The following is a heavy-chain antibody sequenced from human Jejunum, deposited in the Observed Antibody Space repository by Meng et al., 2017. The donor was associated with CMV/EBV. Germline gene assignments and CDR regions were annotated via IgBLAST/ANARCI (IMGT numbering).Heavy chain of an antibody. CDR1: TFSSYT. V-gene: IGHV3-21*01. J-gene: IGHJ6*02. CDR2: ISPSNTYI. Sequence: TFSSYTMNWVRQAPGKGLEWVSSISPSNTYIYYPDSVKGRFTISRDNAKNSLYLQMNSLRGEDTAVYYCARDERGGNSRYYYGMDVWGQGTTVTVSS. CDR3: ARDERGGNSRYYYGMDV. D-gene: IGHD1-1*01.